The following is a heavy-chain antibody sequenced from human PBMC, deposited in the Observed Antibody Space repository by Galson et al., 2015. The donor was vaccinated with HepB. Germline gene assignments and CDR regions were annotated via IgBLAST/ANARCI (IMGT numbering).Heavy chain of an antibody. J-gene: IGHJ6*02. CDR2: ISWNSGSI. CDR3: ARAVIRDFHDNSGSPYYYGMDV. D-gene: IGHD3-22*01. CDR1: GFTFDDYA. Sequence: SLRLSCAASGFTFDDYAMHWVRQAPGKGLEWVSGISWNSGSIGYADSVKGRFTISRDNAKNSLYLQMNSLRAEDTAVYYCARAVIRDFHDNSGSPYYYGMDVWGQGTAVTVSS. V-gene: IGHV3-9*01.